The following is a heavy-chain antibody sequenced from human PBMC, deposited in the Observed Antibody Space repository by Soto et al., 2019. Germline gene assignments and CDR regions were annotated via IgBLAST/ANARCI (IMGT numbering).Heavy chain of an antibody. D-gene: IGHD3-16*02. CDR1: GFTFGSYA. CDR2: IGAGGGTT. V-gene: IGHV3-23*01. Sequence: EVQLLESGGGLVQPGGSLRLSCAASGFTFGSYAMSWVRQAPGKGLEWVSSIGAGGGTTYYADSVKGRFTISRDNSKNTLFLQVNSLRAGDTAVYFCAKGWVSLGRFDSWGQGTLVTVSS. CDR3: AKGWVSLGRFDS. J-gene: IGHJ4*02.